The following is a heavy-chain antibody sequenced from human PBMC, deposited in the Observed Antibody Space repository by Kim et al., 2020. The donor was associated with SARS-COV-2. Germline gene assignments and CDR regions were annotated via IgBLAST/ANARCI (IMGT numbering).Heavy chain of an antibody. Sequence: GESLKISCKGSGYMFTSHWIAWVRQMPGKGLEWMGIIYPGDSDTRYSPSFQGQVTISVDKSISTAYLQWSSLKASDTAMYFCARHLKYFYDTSGYYSFDYWGQGTLVTVSS. CDR3: ARHLKYFYDTSGYYSFDY. J-gene: IGHJ4*02. CDR1: GYMFTSHW. D-gene: IGHD3-22*01. V-gene: IGHV5-51*01. CDR2: IYPGDSDT.